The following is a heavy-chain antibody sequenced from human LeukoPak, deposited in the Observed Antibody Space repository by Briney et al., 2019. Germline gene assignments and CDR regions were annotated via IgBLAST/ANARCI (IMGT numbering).Heavy chain of an antibody. J-gene: IGHJ6*02. CDR3: ARDGSGYSDYYYGMDV. CDR1: GYTFTSYD. V-gene: IGHV1-8*01. CDR2: MNPNSGNT. Sequence: ASVKVSCKASGYTFTSYDINWVRQATGQGLEWMGWMNPNSGNTGYAQKFQGRVTMTRNTSISTAYMELSSLRSDDTAVYYCARDGSGYSDYYYGMDVWGQGTTVTVSS. D-gene: IGHD3-10*01.